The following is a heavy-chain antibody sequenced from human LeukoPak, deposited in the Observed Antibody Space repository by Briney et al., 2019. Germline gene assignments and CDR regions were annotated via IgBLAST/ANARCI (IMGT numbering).Heavy chain of an antibody. CDR3: ARKWSSRDWFDP. Sequence: ASVKVSCKASGYSSTYVFTTYPIHWVRQAPGQGLGWLGMINLRGDATIYAQKFQGRVTMTSDSSTTTVYMELSSLKSEDTGLYYCARKWSSRDWFDPWGQGTLVTVSS. J-gene: IGHJ5*02. V-gene: IGHV1-46*01. CDR2: INLRGDAT. D-gene: IGHD2-8*01. CDR1: GYSSTYVFTTYP.